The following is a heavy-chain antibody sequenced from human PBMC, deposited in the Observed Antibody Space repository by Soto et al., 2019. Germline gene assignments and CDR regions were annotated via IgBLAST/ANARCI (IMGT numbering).Heavy chain of an antibody. J-gene: IGHJ4*02. V-gene: IGHV1-2*02. CDR1: GYTFTGYY. D-gene: IGHD3-22*01. CDR3: ARSRSYYDSCGPLDY. Sequence: ASVKVSCKASGYTFTGYYMHWVRQAPGQELEWMGWINPNSGGTNYAQKFQGRVTTTRDTSISTAYMELSRLRSDDTAVYYCARSRSYYDSCGPLDYWGQGTLVTVSS. CDR2: INPNSGGT.